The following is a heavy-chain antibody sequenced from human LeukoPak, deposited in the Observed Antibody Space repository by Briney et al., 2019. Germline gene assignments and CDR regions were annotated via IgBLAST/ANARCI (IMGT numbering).Heavy chain of an antibody. CDR3: GKTIAVADTTDF. Sequence: YYADSVKGRFSISRDNAKNSLYLQMNSLRAEDTAVYYCGKTIAVADTTDFWGQGTLVTVSS. D-gene: IGHD6-19*01. J-gene: IGHJ4*02. V-gene: IGHV3-21*01.